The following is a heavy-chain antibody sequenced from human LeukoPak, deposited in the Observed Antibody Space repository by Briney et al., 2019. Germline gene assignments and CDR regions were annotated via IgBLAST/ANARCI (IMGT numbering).Heavy chain of an antibody. Sequence: ASVKVSCKASGYTFTGYYMHWVRQAPGQGLEWMGWINPNSGGTNYAQKFQGRVTMTRDTSISTAYMELSRLRSDDTAVYYCARDSITMVRGALSPPDYWGQGTLVTVSS. V-gene: IGHV1-2*02. J-gene: IGHJ4*02. D-gene: IGHD3-10*01. CDR1: GYTFTGYY. CDR2: INPNSGGT. CDR3: ARDSITMVRGALSPPDY.